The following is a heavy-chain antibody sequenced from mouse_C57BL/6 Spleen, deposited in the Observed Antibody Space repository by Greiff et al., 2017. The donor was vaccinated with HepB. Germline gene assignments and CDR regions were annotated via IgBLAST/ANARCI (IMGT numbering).Heavy chain of an antibody. J-gene: IGHJ2*01. CDR1: GYTFTSYD. CDR3: ARSDYRYYFDY. V-gene: IGHV1-85*01. CDR2: IYPRDGST. D-gene: IGHD5-5*01. Sequence: VMLVESGPELVKPGASVKLSCKASGYTFTSYDINWVKQRPGQGLEWIGWIYPRDGSTKYNEKFKGKATLTVDTSSSTAYMELHSLTSEDSAVYFCARSDYRYYFDYWGQGTTLTVSS.